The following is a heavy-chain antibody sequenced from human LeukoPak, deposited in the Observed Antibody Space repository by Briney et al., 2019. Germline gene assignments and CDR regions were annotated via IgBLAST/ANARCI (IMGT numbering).Heavy chain of an antibody. CDR3: ARQVGAHPVLDY. J-gene: IGHJ4*02. V-gene: IGHV3-21*01. D-gene: IGHD1-26*01. CDR1: GSTFSSYS. CDR2: ISSSSSYI. Sequence: GGSLRLSCAASGSTFSSYSMNWVRQAPGKGLEWVSSISSSSSYIYYADSVKGRFTISRDNAKNSLYLQMNSLRAEDTAVYYCARQVGAHPVLDYWGQGTLVTVSS.